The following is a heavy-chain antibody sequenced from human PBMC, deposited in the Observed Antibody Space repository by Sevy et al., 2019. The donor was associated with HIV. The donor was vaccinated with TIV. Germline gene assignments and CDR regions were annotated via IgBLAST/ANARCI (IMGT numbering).Heavy chain of an antibody. CDR1: GFTFSKYC. V-gene: IGHV3-23*01. CDR2: LSFGCGEI. D-gene: IGHD2-8*01. J-gene: IGHJ4*02. Sequence: GGSLRLSCAASGFTFSKYCMSWVRQPPGKGLEWVSNLSFGCGEINYADSVKGRFTISRDNSKSSVYLQMNNLRPEDTAVYYCAREGCTKPHDYWGQGTLVTVSS. CDR3: AREGCTKPHDY.